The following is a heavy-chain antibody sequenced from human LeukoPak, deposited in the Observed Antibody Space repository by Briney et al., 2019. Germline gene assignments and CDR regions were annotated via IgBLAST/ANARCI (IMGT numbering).Heavy chain of an antibody. CDR3: AKDPTYYYDSSGYIDY. D-gene: IGHD3-22*01. CDR1: GFTFSSYA. J-gene: IGHJ4*02. CDR2: ISGSGGST. Sequence: GGSLRLSCAASGFTFSSYAMSWVRQAPGKGLEWVSAISGSGGSTYYADSVKGRFTISRDNSKNTLYLQMNSLRAEDTAVYYCAKDPTYYYDSSGYIDYWGQGTLVTVSS. V-gene: IGHV3-23*01.